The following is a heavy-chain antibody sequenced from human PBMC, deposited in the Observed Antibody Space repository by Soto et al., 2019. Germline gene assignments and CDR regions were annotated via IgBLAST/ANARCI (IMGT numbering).Heavy chain of an antibody. V-gene: IGHV3-23*01. CDR2: ISGSGGST. D-gene: IGHD6-19*01. Sequence: GESLKISCAASGFTCSSYAMSWVRQAPGKGLEWVSAISGSGGSTYYADSVKGRFTISRDNSKNTLYLQMNSLRAEDTAVYYCAKDPLGIAVAGPTWFDPWGQGTLVTVSS. CDR1: GFTCSSYA. CDR3: AKDPLGIAVAGPTWFDP. J-gene: IGHJ5*02.